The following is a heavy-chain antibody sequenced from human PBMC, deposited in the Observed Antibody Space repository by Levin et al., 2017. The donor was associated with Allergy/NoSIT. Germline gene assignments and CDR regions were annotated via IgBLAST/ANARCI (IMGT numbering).Heavy chain of an antibody. Sequence: SQTLSLTCTVSGGSISSSSYYWGWIRQPPGKGLEWIGSIYYSGSTYYNPSLKSRVTISVDTSKNQFSLKLSSVTAADTAVYYCARLSPGGYYYDSSGRLVGVGHPDYWGQGTLVTVSS. V-gene: IGHV4-39*01. CDR3: ARLSPGGYYYDSSGRLVGVGHPDY. J-gene: IGHJ4*02. CDR1: GGSISSSSYY. CDR2: IYYSGST. D-gene: IGHD3-22*01.